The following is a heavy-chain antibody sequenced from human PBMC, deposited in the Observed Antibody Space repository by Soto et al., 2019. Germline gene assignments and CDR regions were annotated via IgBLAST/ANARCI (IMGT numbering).Heavy chain of an antibody. D-gene: IGHD2-15*01. CDR2: ISTYNGDT. CDR1: GYTFSTSG. Sequence: ASVKVSCKASGYTFSTSGMSWLRQAPGQGLEWMGWISTYNGDTNDAPKFQDRVTMTSDTSTSTVYMELRSLRSDDTAVYYCARGGAAPYYYYGMDVWG. J-gene: IGHJ6*02. V-gene: IGHV1-18*01. CDR3: ARGGAAPYYYYGMDV.